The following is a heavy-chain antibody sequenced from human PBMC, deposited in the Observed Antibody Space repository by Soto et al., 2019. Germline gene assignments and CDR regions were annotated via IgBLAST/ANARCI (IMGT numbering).Heavy chain of an antibody. V-gene: IGHV3-74*01. Sequence: GSLRLSCAASGFTFSSYWMHWVRQVPGKGLVWVSRIKGDGTNTGYADSVKGRFTISRDNVKNTLYLQMNSLRAEDTAVYYCARGLSGYYGFDYWGQGTLVTVSA. CDR1: GFTFSSYW. J-gene: IGHJ4*02. D-gene: IGHD5-12*01. CDR2: IKGDGTNT. CDR3: ARGLSGYYGFDY.